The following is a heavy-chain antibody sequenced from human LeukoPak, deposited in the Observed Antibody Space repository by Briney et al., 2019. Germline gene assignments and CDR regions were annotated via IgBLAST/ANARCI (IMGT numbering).Heavy chain of an antibody. CDR3: ASGQGPDAFDI. CDR2: IYTSGST. V-gene: IGHV4-61*02. Sequence: SQTLSLTCTVSGGSISSGSYYWSWIRQPAGKGLEWIGRIYTSGSTNYNPSLKSRVTISVDTSKNQFSLKLSSVTAADTAVYYCASGQGPDAFDIWGQGTMVTVSS. CDR1: GGSISSGSYY. J-gene: IGHJ3*02.